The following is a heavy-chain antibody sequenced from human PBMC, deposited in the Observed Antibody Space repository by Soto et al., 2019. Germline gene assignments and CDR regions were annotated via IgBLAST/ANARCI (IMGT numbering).Heavy chain of an antibody. V-gene: IGHV3-7*01. CDR3: CYSTSSNGN. Sequence: PASGFTFSDYWMSWVRQAPGKGLEWVANIKQDGSEKYYVDSVKGRFTISRDNAKNPLYLQMTSLRAEDTAVYYCCYSTSSNGNWRQAALVTVSS. CDR1: GFTFSDYW. J-gene: IGHJ4*02. D-gene: IGHD2-2*01. CDR2: IKQDGSEK.